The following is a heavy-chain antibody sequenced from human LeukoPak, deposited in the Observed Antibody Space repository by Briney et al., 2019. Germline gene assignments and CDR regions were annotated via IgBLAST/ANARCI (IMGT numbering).Heavy chain of an antibody. CDR1: GYSISSGYY. V-gene: IGHV4-38-2*01. Sequence: SETLSLTCAVSGYSISSGYYWGWIRQPPGKGLEWIGRIYHSGSTYYNPSLKSRVTISVDTSKNQFSLKLSSVTAADTAVYYCARPTYYYERGAFDIWGQGTMVTVSS. D-gene: IGHD3-22*01. CDR2: IYHSGST. CDR3: ARPTYYYERGAFDI. J-gene: IGHJ3*02.